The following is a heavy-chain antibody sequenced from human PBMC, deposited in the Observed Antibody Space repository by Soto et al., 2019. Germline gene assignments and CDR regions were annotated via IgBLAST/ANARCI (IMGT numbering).Heavy chain of an antibody. D-gene: IGHD6-19*01. CDR3: AREPGVSSGWYVDY. Sequence: GGSLRLSCAASGFTFSSHSMNWVRQAPGKGLEWVSSITSSSSYINYADSVKGRFTISRDNAKTSLYLQMNSPRAEDTAVYYCAREPGVSSGWYVDYWGQGTLVTVSS. V-gene: IGHV3-21*01. CDR2: ITSSSSYI. J-gene: IGHJ4*02. CDR1: GFTFSSHS.